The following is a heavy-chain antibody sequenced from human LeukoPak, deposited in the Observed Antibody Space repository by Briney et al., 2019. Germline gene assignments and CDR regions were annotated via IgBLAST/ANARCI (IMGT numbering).Heavy chain of an antibody. Sequence: AGTLTLSCTVSGFTVSSNSMSWVRQAPGKGLERVSFIYSDNTHNSDSVKGRFTISRDNSKNTLYLQMNSLRAEDTAVYYCARRAGAYSHPYDYWGQGTLVTVSS. J-gene: IGHJ4*02. CDR3: ARRAGAYSHPYDY. D-gene: IGHD4/OR15-4a*01. CDR2: IYSDNT. V-gene: IGHV3-53*01. CDR1: GFTVSSNS.